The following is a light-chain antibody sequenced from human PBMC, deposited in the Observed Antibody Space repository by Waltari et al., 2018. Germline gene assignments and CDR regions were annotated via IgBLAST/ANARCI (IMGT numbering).Light chain of an antibody. CDR3: CSYAGSLYV. V-gene: IGLV2-11*01. J-gene: IGLJ1*01. Sequence: QSALTQPRSVSGSPGQSVTISCTGTSSDGGGYNDVSWYQQPPAKLPQLMIYEVTKRPPGAPDLFSASKSGNTASLTISGLQAEDDADYYCCSYAGSLYVFGTGTKVTVL. CDR2: EVT. CDR1: SSDGGGYND.